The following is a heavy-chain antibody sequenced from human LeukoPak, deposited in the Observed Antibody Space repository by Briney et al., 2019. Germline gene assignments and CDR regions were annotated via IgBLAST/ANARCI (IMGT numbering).Heavy chain of an antibody. CDR3: ARDVGRSYDLDY. Sequence: ASVKVSCKASGYTFTSYGISRVRQAPGQGLEWMGWISAYNGNTDYAQSLQGRVTMTIDTSTSTVYMELRSLRFDDTAVYYCARDVGRSYDLDYWGQGTLVTVSS. V-gene: IGHV1-18*01. CDR1: GYTFTSYG. J-gene: IGHJ4*02. CDR2: ISAYNGNT. D-gene: IGHD3-16*01.